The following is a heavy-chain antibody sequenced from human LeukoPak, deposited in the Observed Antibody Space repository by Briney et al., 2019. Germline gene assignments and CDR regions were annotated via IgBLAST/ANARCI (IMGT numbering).Heavy chain of an antibody. CDR1: GFTFSSYE. D-gene: IGHD3-10*01. Sequence: PGGSLRLSCAASGFTFSSYEMHWVRQPPGKGLEWVSYISSSDSTIYYADSVKGRFTISRDNAKNSLYLQMNSLRAEDTAVYYCARDLLGSYLEWGQGTLVTVSS. J-gene: IGHJ4*02. CDR3: ARDLLGSYLE. V-gene: IGHV3-48*03. CDR2: ISSSDSTI.